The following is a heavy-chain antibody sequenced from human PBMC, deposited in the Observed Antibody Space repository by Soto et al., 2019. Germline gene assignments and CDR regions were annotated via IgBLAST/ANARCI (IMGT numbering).Heavy chain of an antibody. J-gene: IGHJ3*01. CDR3: AKLMIGVGATSAFDL. D-gene: IGHD1-26*01. V-gene: IGHV3-23*01. Sequence: PGGSLRLSCAASDFSFSSYSMTWVRQAPGKGLDWVAVISGSGGSMWYADSVKGRFSISRDNFKNTVYLQLNSLRVDDTALYYCAKLMIGVGATSAFDLWGQGTMVTVSS. CDR2: ISGSGGSM. CDR1: DFSFSSYS.